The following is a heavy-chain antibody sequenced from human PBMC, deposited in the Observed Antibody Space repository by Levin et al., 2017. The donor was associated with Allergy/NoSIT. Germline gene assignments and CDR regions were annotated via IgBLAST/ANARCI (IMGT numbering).Heavy chain of an antibody. V-gene: IGHV3-30*18. J-gene: IGHJ2*01. D-gene: IGHD3-10*01. CDR3: AKEKITWFGFATDWYLDL. CDR2: ISNDGSNK. CDR1: GFTFSSSG. Sequence: SGESLKISCAASGFTFSSSGMHWVRQAPGKGLEWVAAISNDGSNKYYADSVKGRFTISRDNSKNTLYLQMNSLRVEDTAVYYCAKEKITWFGFATDWYLDLWGRGTLVTVSS.